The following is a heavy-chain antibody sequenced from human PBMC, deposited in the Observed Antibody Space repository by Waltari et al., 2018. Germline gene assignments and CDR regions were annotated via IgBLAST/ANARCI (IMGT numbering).Heavy chain of an antibody. CDR2: IRGSGDNT. V-gene: IGHV3-23*04. D-gene: IGHD5-12*01. Sequence: EVQLVESGGGLVQPGGSLRLSCLPSGFTFTNYAMTWVRQAPGKGLEWVAVIRGSGDNTYDADSVKGRFTISRDNSKNTLYLQMNYLRAEDTAIYCCAKHLECYGYSQYVLHYWGQGTLVTVSS. CDR1: GFTFTNYA. CDR3: AKHLECYGYSQYVLHY. J-gene: IGHJ4*02.